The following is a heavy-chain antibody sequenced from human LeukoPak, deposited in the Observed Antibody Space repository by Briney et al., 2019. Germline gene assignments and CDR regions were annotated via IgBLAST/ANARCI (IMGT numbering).Heavy chain of an antibody. V-gene: IGHV4-59*01. Sequence: PSETLSLTCSVSDGSINSYYWNWIRRPPGKGLEWIGYIYYNGNTNYSPSLKSRVTMSVDASKNLFSLKVSSVTAADTAVYYCARGRSNYYGMDVWGQGTTVTVSS. J-gene: IGHJ6*02. CDR2: IYYNGNT. D-gene: IGHD1-26*01. CDR1: DGSINSYY. CDR3: ARGRSNYYGMDV.